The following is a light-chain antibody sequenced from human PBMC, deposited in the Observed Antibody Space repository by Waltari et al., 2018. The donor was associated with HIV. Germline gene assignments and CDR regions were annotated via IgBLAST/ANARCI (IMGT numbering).Light chain of an antibody. V-gene: IGLV4-69*01. Sequence: QLVLTQSPSASASLGASVKLTCTLSSGHSSYAIAWHQKQAEKGPRYLMKVNSDGSHNKGDGIPDRFSGSSSGSERYLTISSLQSEDEADYYWQTWATGIQVFGGGTKLTVL. CDR3: QTWATGIQV. CDR2: VNSDGSH. CDR1: SGHSSYA. J-gene: IGLJ3*02.